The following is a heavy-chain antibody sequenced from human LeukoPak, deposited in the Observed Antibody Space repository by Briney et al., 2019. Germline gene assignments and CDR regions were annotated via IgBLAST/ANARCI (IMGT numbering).Heavy chain of an antibody. J-gene: IGHJ4*02. D-gene: IGHD1-26*01. CDR1: GFTFSDYA. Sequence: GGSLRLSCAASGFTFSDYAMSWVRQAPGKGLEWVSAISGSGGNTYFADSVKGRFTISRDNSKNTLYLQMNSLRAEDTALYYCAKSSSGSLDYWGQGTLVTVSS. V-gene: IGHV3-23*01. CDR2: ISGSGGNT. CDR3: AKSSSGSLDY.